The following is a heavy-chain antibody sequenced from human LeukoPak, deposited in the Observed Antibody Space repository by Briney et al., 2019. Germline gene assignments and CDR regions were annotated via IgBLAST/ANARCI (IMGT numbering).Heavy chain of an antibody. CDR1: GGSITNYY. V-gene: IGHV4-4*09. D-gene: IGHD2-2*02. CDR2: IYSSGNT. Sequence: PSETLSLTCSLSGGSITNYYWSWIRQPPGKGLEWIAWIYSSGNTDYNPSLKSRVTISLGTSKNQFSLKLSSVTAADTAVYYCARGYCSSTSCYTPDWYFDLWGRGTLVTVSS. CDR3: ARGYCSSTSCYTPDWYFDL. J-gene: IGHJ2*01.